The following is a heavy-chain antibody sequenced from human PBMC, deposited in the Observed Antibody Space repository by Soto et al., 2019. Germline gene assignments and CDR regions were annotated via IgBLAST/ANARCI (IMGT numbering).Heavy chain of an antibody. V-gene: IGHV4-30-4*01. CDR2: IYYSGST. Sequence: SETLSLTCTVSGGSISSGDYYWSWIRQPPGKGLEWIGYIYYSGSTYYNPSLKSRVTIPVDTSKNQFSLKLSSVTAADTAVYYCARVIAAAAGTNWFDPWGQGTLVTVSS. CDR3: ARVIAAAAGTNWFDP. J-gene: IGHJ5*02. D-gene: IGHD6-13*01. CDR1: GGSISSGDYY.